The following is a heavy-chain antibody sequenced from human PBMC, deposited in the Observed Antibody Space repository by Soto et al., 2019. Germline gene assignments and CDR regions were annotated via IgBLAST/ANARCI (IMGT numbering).Heavy chain of an antibody. CDR3: AKSEYGDRQYFDY. CDR2: ISAGGGST. CDR1: GFTFGSYA. V-gene: IGHV3-23*01. D-gene: IGHD4-17*01. Sequence: EVQVLESGGGLVQPGESLRLSCAASGFTFGSYAISWVRQAPGKGLEWVSAISAGGGSTYYADSVKGRFTISRDNSKNTLFLQMNSLRVEDMAVYYCAKSEYGDRQYFDYWGQGTLVTVSS. J-gene: IGHJ4*02.